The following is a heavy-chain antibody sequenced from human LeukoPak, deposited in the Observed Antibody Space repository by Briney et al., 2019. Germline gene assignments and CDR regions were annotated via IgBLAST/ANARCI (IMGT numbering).Heavy chain of an antibody. D-gene: IGHD2-2*01. CDR1: GYTFTSYG. CDR2: ISAYNGNT. CDR3: AGSLGYCTSNFCYLKY. J-gene: IGHJ4*02. V-gene: IGHV1-18*01. Sequence: ASVKVSCKASGYTFTSYGISWVRQAPGQGLEWMGWISAYNGNTNYAQKFQGRVTMTTDTSTSTAYMELKSLRSDDTALYYCAGSLGYCTSNFCYLKYWGQGTLVTVSS.